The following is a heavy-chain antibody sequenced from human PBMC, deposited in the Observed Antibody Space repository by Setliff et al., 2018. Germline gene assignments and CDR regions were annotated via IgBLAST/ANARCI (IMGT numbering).Heavy chain of an antibody. CDR1: GYSFSSNA. CDR3: ARMSTSGPHYDY. D-gene: IGHD2-8*02. V-gene: IGHV1-3*01. J-gene: IGHJ4*02. Sequence: GASVKVSCKASGYSFSSNAFHWVRQAPGQTLEWMGWIHAGSSNTLYSQRFQDGITISRDTSATTVHMELSSLRSDDTAVYYCARMSTSGPHYDYWGQGTLVTVSS. CDR2: IHAGSSNT.